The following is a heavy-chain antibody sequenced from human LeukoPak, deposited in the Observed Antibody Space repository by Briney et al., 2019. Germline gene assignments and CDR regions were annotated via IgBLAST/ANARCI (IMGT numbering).Heavy chain of an antibody. CDR2: ISSSGSTI. CDR3: AVVVVVAAHQVY. V-gene: IGHV3-48*03. D-gene: IGHD2-15*01. J-gene: IGHJ4*02. Sequence: PGGSLRLSCAASGFTLSSYEMNWVRQAPGKGLEWVSYISSSGSTIYYADSVKGRFTISRDNAKNSLYLQMNSLRAEDTAVYYCAVVVVVAAHQVYWGQGTLVTVSS. CDR1: GFTLSSYE.